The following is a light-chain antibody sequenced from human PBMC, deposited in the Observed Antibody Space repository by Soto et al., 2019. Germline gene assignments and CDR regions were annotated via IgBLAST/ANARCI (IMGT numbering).Light chain of an antibody. CDR1: ESISRW. CDR3: QQYNSYSPYT. J-gene: IGKJ2*01. Sequence: DIQMTQSPSTLSASVGERVTITCRASESISRWLAWYQQKPGKAPKVLLYEASSLSSVVPSRFGGSGSGTEFTLTISGVQPDDFATYYCQQYNSYSPYTFGQGTKVDIK. CDR2: EAS. V-gene: IGKV1-5*01.